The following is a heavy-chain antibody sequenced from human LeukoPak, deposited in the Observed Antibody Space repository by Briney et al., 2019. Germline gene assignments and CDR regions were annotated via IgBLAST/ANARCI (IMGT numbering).Heavy chain of an antibody. Sequence: GGSLRLSCAASGFTFSSYSMGWIRQAPGKGLEWVSYISSSGVTIYYTASVKGRFTISRDNAKNSLFLQINSLRAEDTAVYYCARDGGGDYVLDCWGRGTLVTVSS. CDR3: ARDGGGDYVLDC. CDR2: ISSSGVTI. V-gene: IGHV3-48*04. D-gene: IGHD4-17*01. J-gene: IGHJ4*02. CDR1: GFTFSSYS.